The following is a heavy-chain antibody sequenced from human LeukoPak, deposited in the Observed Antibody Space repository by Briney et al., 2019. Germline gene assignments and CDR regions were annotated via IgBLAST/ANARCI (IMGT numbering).Heavy chain of an antibody. Sequence: SETLSLTCTVSGGSVSSGSYYWSWIRQPPGKGLEWIGYIYYSGSTNYNPSLKSRVTISVDTSKNQVSLKLSSLTAADTAVYYCASGTTVTTFDYWGQGTLVTVSS. J-gene: IGHJ4*02. CDR2: IYYSGST. CDR3: ASGTTVTTFDY. D-gene: IGHD4-17*01. CDR1: GGSVSSGSYY. V-gene: IGHV4-61*01.